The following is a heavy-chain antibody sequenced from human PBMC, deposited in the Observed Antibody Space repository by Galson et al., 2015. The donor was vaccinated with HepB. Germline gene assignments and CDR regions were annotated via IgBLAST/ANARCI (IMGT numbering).Heavy chain of an antibody. D-gene: IGHD6-13*01. CDR1: GYTFTNYA. CDR2: IDTNTGDP. CDR3: TRDLAAAGTGWYVGWFDP. Sequence: SVKVSCKASGYTFTNYAMNWVRQAPGQGLEWMGWIDTNTGDPTYAQGFTGRFVFSLDTSVSTAYLQISSPKAEDSAVYYCTRDLAAAGTGWYVGWFDPWGQGTLVTVSS. J-gene: IGHJ5*02. V-gene: IGHV7-4-1*02.